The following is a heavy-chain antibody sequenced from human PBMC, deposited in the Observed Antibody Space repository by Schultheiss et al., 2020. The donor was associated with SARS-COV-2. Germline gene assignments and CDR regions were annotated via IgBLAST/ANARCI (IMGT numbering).Heavy chain of an antibody. CDR1: GGSVSSGGYY. J-gene: IGHJ4*02. V-gene: IGHV4-31*03. CDR3: ARSDWVHYFDY. D-gene: IGHD1-1*01. Sequence: SETLSLTCTVSGGSVSSGGYYWSWIRQHPGKGLEWIGYIYYSGSTYYNPSLKSRVTISVDTSKNQFPLKLSSVTAADTAVYYCARSDWVHYFDYWGQGTLVTVSS. CDR2: IYYSGST.